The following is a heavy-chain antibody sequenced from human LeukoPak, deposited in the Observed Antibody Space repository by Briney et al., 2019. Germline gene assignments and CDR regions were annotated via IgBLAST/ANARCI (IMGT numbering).Heavy chain of an antibody. CDR2: IKPDGSEK. D-gene: IGHD4-11*01. J-gene: IGHJ4*02. Sequence: GGSLRLSCAASGFTFSSYWMSWVRQAPGKGMEWVANIKPDGSEKYYVDSVKGRFTISRDNAKNSLYLQMNSLRAEDTAVYYCTREDHSNYNYWGQGTLVTVSS. V-gene: IGHV3-7*01. CDR1: GFTFSSYW. CDR3: TREDHSNYNY.